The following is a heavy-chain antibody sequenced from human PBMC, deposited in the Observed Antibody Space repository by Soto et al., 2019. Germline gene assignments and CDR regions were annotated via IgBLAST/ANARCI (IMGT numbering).Heavy chain of an antibody. D-gene: IGHD4-17*01. V-gene: IGHV1-2*04. J-gene: IGHJ6*02. CDR1: GYTFTGYY. Sequence: ASVKVSCKASGYTFTGYYMHWVRQAPGQGLEWMGWINPNSGGTNYAQKFQGWVTMTRDTSISTAYMELSRLRSDDTAVYYCARSLRWAPYYYHYGMDVWGQGTTVTVSS. CDR3: ARSLRWAPYYYHYGMDV. CDR2: INPNSGGT.